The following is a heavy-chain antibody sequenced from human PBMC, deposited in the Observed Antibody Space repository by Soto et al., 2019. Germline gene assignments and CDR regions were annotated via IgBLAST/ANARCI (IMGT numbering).Heavy chain of an antibody. CDR3: AREENCSDGICYSEYFQR. D-gene: IGHD2-15*01. CDR2: VNPSGGST. V-gene: IGHV1-46*01. Sequence: ASVKVSCKASGYIFTAYSMHWVRQAPGQGLEWMGVVNPSGGSTNYAQKFQGRIAMTRDTSTSTVYMDLSSLTSEDTAVYYCAREENCSDGICYSEYFQRWGQGTLVTVSS. CDR1: GYIFTAYS. J-gene: IGHJ1*01.